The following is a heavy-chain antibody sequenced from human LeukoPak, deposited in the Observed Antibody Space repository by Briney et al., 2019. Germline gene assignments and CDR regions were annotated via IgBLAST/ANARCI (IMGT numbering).Heavy chain of an antibody. CDR1: GFTFSSYS. CDR3: ARDGSSDSYGAFDY. Sequence: GGSLRLSCAASGFTFSSYSMNWVRQAPGKGLEWVSSISSSSTYIYYADSLKGRFTISRDNAENSLYLQMNSMRAEDTAVYYCARDGSSDSYGAFDYWGQGTLVTVSS. D-gene: IGHD5-18*01. V-gene: IGHV3-21*01. CDR2: ISSSSTYI. J-gene: IGHJ4*02.